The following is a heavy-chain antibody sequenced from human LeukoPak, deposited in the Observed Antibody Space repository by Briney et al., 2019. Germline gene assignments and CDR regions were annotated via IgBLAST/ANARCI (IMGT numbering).Heavy chain of an antibody. CDR2: ISTDGGTT. J-gene: IGHJ4*02. Sequence: PGGSLRLSCAASGFTFRNYWMHWVRQAPGKGLVWVSRISTDGGTTGYGDSVKGRFTSSRDNAKNTLYLQMNSLRAEDTAVYYCARGNSAGLDYWGQGTLVTVSA. D-gene: IGHD4-23*01. V-gene: IGHV3-74*01. CDR1: GFTFRNYW. CDR3: ARGNSAGLDY.